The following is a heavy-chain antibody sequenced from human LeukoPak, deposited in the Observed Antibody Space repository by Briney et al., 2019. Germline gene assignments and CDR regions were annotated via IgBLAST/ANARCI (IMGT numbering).Heavy chain of an antibody. J-gene: IGHJ6*03. CDR3: AKDQGWFGSDYYYYMDV. D-gene: IGHD3-10*01. CDR1: GYTFTSYY. Sequence: ASVKVSCKASGYTFTSYYMHWVRQAPGQGLEWMGIINPSGGSTSYAQKFQGRVTMTRDMSTSTVYMELSSLRSEDTAVYYCAKDQGWFGSDYYYYMDVWGKGTTVTVSS. CDR2: INPSGGST. V-gene: IGHV1-46*01.